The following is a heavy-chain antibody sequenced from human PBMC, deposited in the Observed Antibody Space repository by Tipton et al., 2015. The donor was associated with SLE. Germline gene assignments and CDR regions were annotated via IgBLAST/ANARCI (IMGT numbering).Heavy chain of an antibody. D-gene: IGHD4-23*01. Sequence: SLRLSCAASGFTFSSYSMTWVRQAPGKALEWVSIISGGSDITNYADSVKGRFTISRDNSKNTLYLQMSSLRAEDTAVYYCASPVIIDSYLEYWGPGTLVTVSS. V-gene: IGHV3-23*01. CDR2: ISGGSDIT. CDR1: GFTFSSYS. J-gene: IGHJ4*02. CDR3: ASPVIIDSYLEY.